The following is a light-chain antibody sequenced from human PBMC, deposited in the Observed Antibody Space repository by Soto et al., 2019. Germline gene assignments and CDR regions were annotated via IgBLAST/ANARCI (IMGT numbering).Light chain of an antibody. Sequence: ELVLPQSPGTLSLSPGERATLSCRASQSVSSSYLAWYQQKPGQAPRLLIYGASSRATGIPDRFSGSGSGTDFTLTISRLEPEDWAVYYCEPYGSSPLLTFGGGTKVEIK. CDR2: GAS. J-gene: IGKJ4*01. V-gene: IGKV3-20*01. CDR3: EPYGSSPLLT. CDR1: QSVSSSY.